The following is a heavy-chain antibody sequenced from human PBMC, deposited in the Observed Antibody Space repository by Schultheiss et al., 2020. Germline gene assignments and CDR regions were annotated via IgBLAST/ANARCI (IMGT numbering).Heavy chain of an antibody. Sequence: SETMSLTCTVSGGSISSYYWNWIRQPPGKGLEWIGSIYYSGSTYYNPSLKSRVTISVDTSKNQFSLKLSSVTAADTAVYYCARLRAVAAIYYYYGMDVWGQVTTVTVSS. CDR3: ARLRAVAAIYYYYGMDV. J-gene: IGHJ6*02. V-gene: IGHV4-59*05. D-gene: IGHD6-19*01. CDR1: GGSISSYY. CDR2: IYYSGST.